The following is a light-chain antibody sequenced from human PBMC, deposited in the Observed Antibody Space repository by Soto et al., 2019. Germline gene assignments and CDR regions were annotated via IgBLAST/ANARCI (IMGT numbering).Light chain of an antibody. CDR2: EGS. CDR3: CSYAGSSTDV. Sequence: QSALTQPASVSGSPGLSITISCTGTSSDVGSYNLVSWYQQHPGKAPKLMIYEGSKRPSGVSNRFSGSKSGNTASLTISGLQAEDEADYYCCSYAGSSTDVVGTGTTVTV. CDR1: SSDVGSYNL. J-gene: IGLJ1*01. V-gene: IGLV2-23*01.